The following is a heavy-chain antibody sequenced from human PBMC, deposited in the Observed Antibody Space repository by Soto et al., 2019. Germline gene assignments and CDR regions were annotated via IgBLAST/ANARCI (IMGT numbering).Heavy chain of an antibody. CDR1: GGSISSGDYY. D-gene: IGHD2-21*02. CDR2: LYYSEST. CDR3: ARVMVVTQNWFDP. Sequence: QVQLQESGPGLVKPSQTLSLTCTVSGGSISSGDYYWSWIRQPPGKRLEWIAYLYYSESTYYNPAHCSRVTTSVHTSKTQFPMRLTAVTAGDTAAYYAARVMVVTQNWFDPWGHGTLVTVSS. V-gene: IGHV4-30-4*01. J-gene: IGHJ5*02.